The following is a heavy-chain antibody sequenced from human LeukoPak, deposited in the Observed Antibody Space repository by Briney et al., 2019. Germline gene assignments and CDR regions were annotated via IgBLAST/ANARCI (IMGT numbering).Heavy chain of an antibody. D-gene: IGHD4-17*01. CDR1: GYTFTGYY. CDR3: ASTTVTTHAFDI. V-gene: IGHV1-2*02. J-gene: IGHJ3*02. Sequence: GASVKVSCKASGYTFTGYYMHWVRQAPGQGLEWMGWINLNSGGTNYAQKFQGRVTMTRDTSISTAYMELSRLRSDDTAVYYCASTTVTTHAFDIWGQGTMVTVSS. CDR2: INLNSGGT.